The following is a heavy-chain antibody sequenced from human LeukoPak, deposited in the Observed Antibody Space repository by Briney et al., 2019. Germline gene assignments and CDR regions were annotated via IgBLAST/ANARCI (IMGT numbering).Heavy chain of an antibody. CDR3: AIHPSDSSGYFSY. D-gene: IGHD3-22*01. V-gene: IGHV7-4-1*02. CDR2: IDTKTGNP. Sequence: GASVTVSCTASGYTFSSCVINWVRQAPGQGLEYMGWIDTKTGNPTYAQGFTGRFVFSLDTSVSTAYLQISSLKAEDTAVYYCAIHPSDSSGYFSYWGQGALVTVSS. CDR1: GYTFSSCV. J-gene: IGHJ4*02.